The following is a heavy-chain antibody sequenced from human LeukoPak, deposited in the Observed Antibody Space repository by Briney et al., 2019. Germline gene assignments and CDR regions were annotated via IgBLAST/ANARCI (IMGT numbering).Heavy chain of an antibody. Sequence: GGSLRLSCAGSGLTFSNHAMTWVRQAPGKGLEYVAESSGSGRDTYYADSVQGRFTISRDNSKNTLYLQMNSLRAEDTAEYYCGRRTQDGYNSPIDYWGQGTPVTVSS. D-gene: IGHD5-24*01. J-gene: IGHJ4*02. CDR1: GLTFSNHA. CDR2: SSGSGRDT. V-gene: IGHV3-23*01. CDR3: GRRTQDGYNSPIDY.